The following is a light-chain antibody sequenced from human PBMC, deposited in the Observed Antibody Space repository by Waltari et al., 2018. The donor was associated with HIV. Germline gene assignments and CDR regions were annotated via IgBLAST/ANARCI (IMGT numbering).Light chain of an antibody. CDR3: CSYAGRYTYV. CDR2: DVT. V-gene: IGLV2-11*01. Sequence: QSALTHPHPVSGSSGQTFTISRTGPSRAVAGHTYVSLYQHHPGKAPRFMISDVTKRPPGVPDRVSGSKSGNTAPLTISGLQAEDEADYYCCSYAGRYTYVFGTGTKVTVL. CDR1: SRAVAGHTY. J-gene: IGLJ1*01.